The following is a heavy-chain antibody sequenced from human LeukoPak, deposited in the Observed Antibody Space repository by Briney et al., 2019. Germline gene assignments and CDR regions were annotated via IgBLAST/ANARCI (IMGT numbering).Heavy chain of an antibody. CDR3: AKDARRSDGWYFFDH. D-gene: IGHD6-19*01. CDR2: ISDSGDIT. CDR1: GFAFSSQA. V-gene: IGHV3-23*01. J-gene: IGHJ4*02. Sequence: GGSLRLSCAASGFAFSSQAMGWVRQAPGKGLEWVSVISDSGDITYYADSVKGRFTISRDNSKNTLYLQMISLRAGDTAVYYCAKDARRSDGWYFFDHWGQGTLVTDSS.